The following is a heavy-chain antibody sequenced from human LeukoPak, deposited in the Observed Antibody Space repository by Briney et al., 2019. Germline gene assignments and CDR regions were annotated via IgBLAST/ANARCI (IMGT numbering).Heavy chain of an antibody. CDR3: ARRIMYYDFWSGSYLDY. V-gene: IGHV1-18*01. CDR2: ISAYNGNT. D-gene: IGHD3-3*01. CDR1: GYTFTSYG. Sequence: GASVKVSCKASGYTFTSYGISWVRQAPGQGLEWMGWISAYNGNTNYAQKLQGRVTMTTDTSTSTAYMELRSLRSDDTAVYYCARRIMYYDFWSGSYLDYWGQGTLVTVSS. J-gene: IGHJ4*02.